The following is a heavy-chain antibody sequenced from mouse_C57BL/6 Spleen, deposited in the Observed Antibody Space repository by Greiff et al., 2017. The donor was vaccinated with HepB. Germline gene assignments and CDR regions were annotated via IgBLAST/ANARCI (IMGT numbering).Heavy chain of an antibody. CDR3: TTPLTGYYAMDY. J-gene: IGHJ4*01. D-gene: IGHD4-1*01. Sequence: VQLKQSGAELVRPGASVKLSCTASGFNIKDDYMHWVKQRPEQGLEWIGWIDPENGDTEYASKFQGKATITADTSSNTAYLQLSSLTSEDTAVYYCTTPLTGYYAMDYWGQGTSVTVSS. V-gene: IGHV14-4*01. CDR2: IDPENGDT. CDR1: GFNIKDDY.